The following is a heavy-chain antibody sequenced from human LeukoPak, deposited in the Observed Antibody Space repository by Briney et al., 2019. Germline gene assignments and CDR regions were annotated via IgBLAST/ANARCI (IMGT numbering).Heavy chain of an antibody. CDR1: GGTFSSYA. J-gene: IGHJ6*02. Sequence: ASVKVSCKASGGTFSSYAISWVRQAPGQGLEWMGGIIPIFGTANYAQKFQGRVTITADESTSTAYMELSSLRSEDTAVYYCARVAMKQQLVPLGYYYYYGMDVWGQGTLVTVSS. V-gene: IGHV1-69*13. D-gene: IGHD6-13*01. CDR2: IIPIFGTA. CDR3: ARVAMKQQLVPLGYYYYYGMDV.